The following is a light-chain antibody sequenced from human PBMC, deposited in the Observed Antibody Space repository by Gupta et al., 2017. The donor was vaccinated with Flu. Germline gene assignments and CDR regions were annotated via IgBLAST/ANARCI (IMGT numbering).Light chain of an antibody. J-gene: IGLJ2*01. CDR1: TSDVGGYNS. V-gene: IGLV2-14*01. CDR3: SSYTSGSTLVVA. CDR2: DVS. Sequence: QSALTQPASVSGSPGQSITISCTGTTSDVGGYNSVSWYQQRPGTAPNLIIYDVSNRPSGISNRFSGSKSGNTASLTISGLQAEDEADYYCSSYTSGSTLVVAFGGGTKLTVL.